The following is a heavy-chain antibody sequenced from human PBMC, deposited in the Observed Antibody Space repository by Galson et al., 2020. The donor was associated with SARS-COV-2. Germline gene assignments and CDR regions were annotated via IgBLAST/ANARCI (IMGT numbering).Heavy chain of an antibody. CDR3: ARAHSGSYFVAFDI. D-gene: IGHD1-26*01. J-gene: IGHJ3*02. CDR2: ISYDGSNK. CDR1: GFTFSSYA. Sequence: GESLKISCAASGFTFSSYAMHWVRQAPGKGLEWVAVISYDGSNKYYADSVKGRFTISRDNSKNTLYLQMNSLRAEDTAVYYCARAHSGSYFVAFDIWGQGTMVTVSS. V-gene: IGHV3-30-3*01.